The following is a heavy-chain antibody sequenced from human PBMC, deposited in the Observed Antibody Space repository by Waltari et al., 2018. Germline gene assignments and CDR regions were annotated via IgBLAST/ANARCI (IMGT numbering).Heavy chain of an antibody. CDR2: FDPEDGET. D-gene: IGHD1-26*01. CDR1: GYTLTELS. V-gene: IGHV1-24*01. CDR3: ATDLEWEPSLDAFDI. Sequence: QVQLVQSGAEVKKPGASVKVSCKVSGYTLTELSMHWVRQAPGKGLEWMGGFDPEDGETIYAHKFQVRVTMTEETSTDTAYMELSSLRSEDTAVYYCATDLEWEPSLDAFDIWGQGTMVTVSS. J-gene: IGHJ3*02.